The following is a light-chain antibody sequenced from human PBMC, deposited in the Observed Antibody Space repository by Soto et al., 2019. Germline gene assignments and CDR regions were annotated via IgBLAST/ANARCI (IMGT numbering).Light chain of an antibody. V-gene: IGKV3-20*01. CDR2: GAS. J-gene: IGKJ1*01. Sequence: EIVMTQSPAPLSVSPGERATLSCRASQSVSSNLAWYQQKPGQAPTLLIFGASSRATGIPDRFSGSWSGTDFTLTISGLQPEDVAVYYCQQYGTSPGTLGQGTKVDIK. CDR3: QQYGTSPGT. CDR1: QSVSSN.